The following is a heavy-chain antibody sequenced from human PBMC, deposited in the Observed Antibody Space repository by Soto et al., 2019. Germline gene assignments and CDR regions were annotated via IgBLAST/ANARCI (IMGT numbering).Heavy chain of an antibody. Sequence: QVQLVQSGAEVKKPGSSVKVSCKASGDTFSFYTINWVRQAPGLGLEWVGRINPILSMSNYAQKFQDRVTTAADKSTSTAYMELRSLRSEDTAMYYWAASYGSGYRAFDSWGQGALVTVSS. CDR3: AASYGSGYRAFDS. D-gene: IGHD3-10*01. V-gene: IGHV1-69*02. CDR1: GDTFSFYT. J-gene: IGHJ4*02. CDR2: INPILSMS.